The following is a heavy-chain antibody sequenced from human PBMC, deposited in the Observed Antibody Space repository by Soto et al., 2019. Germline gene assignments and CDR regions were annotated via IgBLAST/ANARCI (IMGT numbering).Heavy chain of an antibody. CDR1: GYTFTSYG. D-gene: IGHD3-3*01. CDR3: ARDTQLRFLEWLQAYYYYYGMDV. V-gene: IGHV1-18*01. CDR2: ISAYNGNT. Sequence: ASVKVSCKASGYTFTSYGISWVRQAPGQGLEWMGWISAYNGNTNYAQKPQGRVTMTTDTSTSTAYMELRSLRSDDTAVYYCARDTQLRFLEWLQAYYYYYGMDVWGQGTTVTVSS. J-gene: IGHJ6*02.